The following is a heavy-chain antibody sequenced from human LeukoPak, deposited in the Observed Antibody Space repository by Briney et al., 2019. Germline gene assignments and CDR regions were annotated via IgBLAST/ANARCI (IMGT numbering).Heavy chain of an antibody. J-gene: IGHJ3*02. V-gene: IGHV3-7*01. CDR3: ARGPLWFGTYDAFDI. CDR2: IKQDGSEK. CDR1: GFTFSSYW. Sequence: GGSLRLSCAASGFTFSSYWMSWVRQAPGKGLEWVANIKQDGSEKYYVDSVKGRFTISRDNAKNSLYLQMNSLRAEDTAVYYCARGPLWFGTYDAFDIWGQGTMVTVSS. D-gene: IGHD3-10*01.